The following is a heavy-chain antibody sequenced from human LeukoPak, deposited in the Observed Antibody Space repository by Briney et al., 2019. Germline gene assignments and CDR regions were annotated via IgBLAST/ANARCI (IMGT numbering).Heavy chain of an antibody. CDR1: GGSISSYY. D-gene: IGHD6-13*01. CDR2: IYYSGST. V-gene: IGHV4-59*01. CDR3: ARDRTVRAAGMGNWFDP. J-gene: IGHJ5*02. Sequence: SETLSLTCSVSGGSISSYYWSWIRQPPGKGLEWIGYIYYSGSTNYNPSLKSRVTISVDTSKNQFSMKLSSVTAADTAVYYCARDRTVRAAGMGNWFDPWGQGTLVTVSS.